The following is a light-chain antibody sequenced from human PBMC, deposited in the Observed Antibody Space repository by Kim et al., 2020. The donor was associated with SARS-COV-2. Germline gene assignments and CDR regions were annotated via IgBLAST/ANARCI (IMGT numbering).Light chain of an antibody. CDR1: DIGSKS. CDR2: DDS. V-gene: IGLV3-21*03. Sequence: APGKTARITCGGNDIGSKSVHWYQQKPGLAPVLVVYDDSDRPSGIPERFSGSNSGNTATLTISRVEAGDEADYYCQVWDSSSDHVVFGGGTQLTVL. J-gene: IGLJ2*01. CDR3: QVWDSSSDHVV.